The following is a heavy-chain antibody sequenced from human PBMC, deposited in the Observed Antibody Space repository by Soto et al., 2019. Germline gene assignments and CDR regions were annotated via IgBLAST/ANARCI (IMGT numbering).Heavy chain of an antibody. J-gene: IGHJ4*02. CDR2: VDPEDDTT. CDR1: GYTFTDYY. V-gene: IGHV1-69-2*01. CDR3: ALSYRAMFNGFDS. D-gene: IGHD5-18*01. Sequence: GASVKVSCKVSGYTFTDYYIHWVQQAPGKGFEWVGVVDPEDDTTIYAEKFQGRVTITADTSIDTVYMELISLRSEDTALYYCALSYRAMFNGFDSWGQGTLVTVSS.